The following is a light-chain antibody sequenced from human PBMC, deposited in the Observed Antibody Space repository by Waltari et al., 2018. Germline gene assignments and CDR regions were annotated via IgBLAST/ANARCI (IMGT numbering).Light chain of an antibody. Sequence: QLVLTQSPSASASLGPSVRLTCTLSSGHSCHAIVWTQLHPGKGPRHLIRVHSEGRRRQGDAIPYRFSGSSSAAAFYLTTARLQSEDEADYYSQTAGHGTWVFGGGTKLTVL. CDR1: SGHSCHA. CDR2: VHSEGRR. V-gene: IGLV4-69*01. J-gene: IGLJ3*02. CDR3: QTAGHGTWV.